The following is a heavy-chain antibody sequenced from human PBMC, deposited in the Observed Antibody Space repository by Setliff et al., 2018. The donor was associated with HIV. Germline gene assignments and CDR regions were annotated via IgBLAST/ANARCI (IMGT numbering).Heavy chain of an antibody. V-gene: IGHV4-59*11. J-gene: IGHJ4*02. CDR2: MYYSGST. Sequence: SETLSLTCTVSGGSISSHYWSWIRQPPGKGLEWIGYMYYSGSTNYNPSLKSRVTISVDTSNNQFSLKLTSVTAADTAVYYCARDPPYYDFWSGSHFDYWGQGTLVTVS. D-gene: IGHD3-3*01. CDR3: ARDPPYYDFWSGSHFDY. CDR1: GGSISSHY.